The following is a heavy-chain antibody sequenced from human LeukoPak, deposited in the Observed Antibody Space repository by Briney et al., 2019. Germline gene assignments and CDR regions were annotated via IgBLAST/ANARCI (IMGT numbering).Heavy chain of an antibody. J-gene: IGHJ4*02. CDR3: ARVDRFGKSY. CDR1: GGSISSGGYY. D-gene: IGHD3-16*01. CDR2: IYYSGNT. Sequence: SETLSLTCTVSGGSISSGGYYWSWIRQHPGKGLEWIGYIYYSGNTDYNPSLKSRVTISVDTSKNQFSLKLSSVTAADTAVYYCARVDRFGKSYWGQGTLVTVSS. V-gene: IGHV4-31*03.